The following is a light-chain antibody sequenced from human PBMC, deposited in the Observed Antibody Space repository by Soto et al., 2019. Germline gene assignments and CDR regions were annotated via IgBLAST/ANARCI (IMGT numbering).Light chain of an antibody. J-gene: IGKJ5*01. CDR2: DAS. V-gene: IGKV3-20*01. CDR1: QSISSSY. Sequence: ELVLTQSPGTLSFSPGERATLSCRASQSISSSYLAWYQQKPGQAPRLLIXDASNRATGIPDRFSGSGCGTDFTLTISRLEPQEFAVYYCQQYGSSPPSVTFGQGTRLENK. CDR3: QQYGSSPPSVT.